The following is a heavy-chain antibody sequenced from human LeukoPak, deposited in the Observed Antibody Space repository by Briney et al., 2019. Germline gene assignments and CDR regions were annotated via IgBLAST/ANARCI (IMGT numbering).Heavy chain of an antibody. CDR3: ARRRYYDSTGYFE. CDR2: VYYSGRA. J-gene: IGHJ1*01. Sequence: SETLSLTCTVSGDFISSSSYYWGWIRQPPGKGLEWIGDVYYSGRAYYNPSLKSRVFISIDTSKNYFSLNLNFVTAADTAVYYCARRRYYDSTGYFEWGRGSLVTISS. D-gene: IGHD3-22*01. V-gene: IGHV4-39*02. CDR1: GDFISSSSYY.